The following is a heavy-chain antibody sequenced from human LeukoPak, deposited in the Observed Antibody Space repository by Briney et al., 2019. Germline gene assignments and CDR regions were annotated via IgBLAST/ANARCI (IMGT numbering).Heavy chain of an antibody. CDR3: ASRRGLYIVGATGYFDY. Sequence: SETLSLTCAVYGGSFSGYYWSWIRQPPGKGLEWIGEINHSGSTNYNPSLKSRVTISVDTSKNQFSLKLSSVTAADTAVYYCASRRGLYIVGATGYFDYWGQGTLVTVSS. CDR2: INHSGST. CDR1: GGSFSGYY. J-gene: IGHJ4*02. D-gene: IGHD1-26*01. V-gene: IGHV4-34*01.